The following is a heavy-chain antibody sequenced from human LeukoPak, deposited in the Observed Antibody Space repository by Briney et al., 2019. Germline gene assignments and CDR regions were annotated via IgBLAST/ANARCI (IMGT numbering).Heavy chain of an antibody. CDR2: INHSGST. V-gene: IGHV4-34*01. D-gene: IGHD2-15*01. CDR3: ARVYSPFDY. CDR1: GGSFSGYY. Sequence: SETLSLTRAVYGGSFSGYYWSWIRQPPGKGLEWIGEINHSGSTNYNPSLKSRVTISVDTSKNQFSLKLSSVTAADTAVYYCARVYSPFDYWGQGTLVTVSS. J-gene: IGHJ4*02.